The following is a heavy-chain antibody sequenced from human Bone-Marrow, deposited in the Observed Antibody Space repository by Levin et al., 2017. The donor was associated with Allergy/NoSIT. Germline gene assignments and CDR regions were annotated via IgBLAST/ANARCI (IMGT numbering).Heavy chain of an antibody. Sequence: ASVKVSCKASGYTFTGFYIHWVRQAPGQGLEWMGRIDPKSGGTNSAQKFQGRITMTSDKSSRTAHMEMMRLRSDDTAVYYCARAGLFPPENDYYFYMDVWGKGTTVTVSS. CDR3: ARAGLFPPENDYYFYMDV. CDR2: IDPKSGGT. J-gene: IGHJ6*03. V-gene: IGHV1-2*06. CDR1: GYTFTGFY. D-gene: IGHD3-9*01.